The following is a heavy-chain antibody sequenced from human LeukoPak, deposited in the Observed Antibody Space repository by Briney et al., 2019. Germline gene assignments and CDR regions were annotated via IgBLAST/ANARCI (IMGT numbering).Heavy chain of an antibody. CDR3: AIVYSGSRMSFDY. CDR1: GYTFTGYY. D-gene: IGHD1-26*01. Sequence: ASVKVSCKASGYTFTGYYMHWVRQAPGQGLEWMGRINPNSGGTNYAQKFQSRVTMTRDTSISTAYMELSRLRSDDTAVYYCAIVYSGSRMSFDYWGQGTLVTVSS. J-gene: IGHJ4*02. CDR2: INPNSGGT. V-gene: IGHV1-2*06.